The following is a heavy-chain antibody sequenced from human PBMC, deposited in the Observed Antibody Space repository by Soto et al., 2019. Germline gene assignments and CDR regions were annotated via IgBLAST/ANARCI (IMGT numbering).Heavy chain of an antibody. Sequence: EVQLLESGGGLVQPGGSLRLSCAASGFTFNNYAMTWVRQAPGKGLEWVSAISGGGGTTSYADSVQGRFTVSRDGSKNPLYLQMSSMRAEHTALYYCAKGRGGSGSLTPRVDFWGQGTLVTVSS. CDR1: GFTFNNYA. J-gene: IGHJ4*02. CDR3: AKGRGGSGSLTPRVDF. CDR2: ISGGGGTT. V-gene: IGHV3-23*01. D-gene: IGHD3-10*01.